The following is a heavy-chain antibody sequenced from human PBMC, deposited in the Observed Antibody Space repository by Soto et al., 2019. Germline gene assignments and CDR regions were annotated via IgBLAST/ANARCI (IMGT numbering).Heavy chain of an antibody. CDR1: GFIFSSYS. Sequence: PGGSLRLSCAASGFIFSSYSMNWVRQAPGKGLEWVSYISSSSSTIYYADSVKGRFTISRDNAKNSLYLQMNSLRAEDTAVYYCARDQGYSYGPTDYWGQGTLVTVSS. V-gene: IGHV3-48*01. CDR2: ISSSSSTI. J-gene: IGHJ4*02. CDR3: ARDQGYSYGPTDY. D-gene: IGHD5-18*01.